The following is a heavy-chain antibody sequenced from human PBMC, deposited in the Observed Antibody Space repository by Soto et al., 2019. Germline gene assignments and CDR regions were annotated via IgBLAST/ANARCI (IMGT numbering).Heavy chain of an antibody. V-gene: IGHV4-31*03. J-gene: IGHJ5*02. CDR1: GGSISSCGYY. CDR2: IYHSGST. Sequence: PSETLSLTCTVSGGSISSCGYYWSWIRQHPVKGLEWIGYIYHSGSTYYNPSLKSRVTISVDTSKNQFSLKLSSVTAADTAVYYCARAGITIFGVPAPNWFDPWGQGTLVNVSS. CDR3: ARAGITIFGVPAPNWFDP. D-gene: IGHD3-3*01.